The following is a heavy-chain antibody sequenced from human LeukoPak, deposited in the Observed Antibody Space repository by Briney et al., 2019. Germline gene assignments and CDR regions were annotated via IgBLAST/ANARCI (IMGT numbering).Heavy chain of an antibody. D-gene: IGHD3-22*01. J-gene: IGHJ5*02. CDR1: GGSISSGSYY. V-gene: IGHV4-61*02. CDR3: ARGAYYYDPLAHEEPDP. Sequence: SETLSLTCTVSGGSISSGSYYWSWIRQPAGKGLEWIGRIYTSGSTNYNPSLKSRVTISVDTSKNQFSLKLSSVTAADTAVYYCARGAYYYDPLAHEEPDPWGQGTLVTVSS. CDR2: IYTSGST.